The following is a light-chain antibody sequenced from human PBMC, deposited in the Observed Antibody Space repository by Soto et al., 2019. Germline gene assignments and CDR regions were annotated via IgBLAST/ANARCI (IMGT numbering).Light chain of an antibody. Sequence: DLQLTQSPSFLSASVGDRVTITCRASQGFISSFAWSQQKPGKAPNLLFYAASTLQSGVPSRFNGSGSGTEFSLPISSLQPEDFATYYCQQLITYTAIPFVPGTRLEMK. J-gene: IGKJ5*01. V-gene: IGKV1-9*01. CDR1: QGFISS. CDR2: AAS. CDR3: QQLITYTAIP.